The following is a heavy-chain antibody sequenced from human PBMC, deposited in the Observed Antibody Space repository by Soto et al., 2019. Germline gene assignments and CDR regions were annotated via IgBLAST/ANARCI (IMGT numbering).Heavy chain of an antibody. J-gene: IGHJ6*02. CDR3: ARGDMGYYYGMDV. CDR1: GFTFNTYG. D-gene: IGHD3-16*01. CDR2: IWYDGSNK. V-gene: IGHV3-33*08. Sequence: PGGSLRLSCTTSGFTFNTYGMHWVRQAPGKGLEWVAIIWYDGSNKYYADSVKGRFTISRDNSRNSLYLQMNSLRAEDTAVYYCARGDMGYYYGMDVWGQGTTVTVSS.